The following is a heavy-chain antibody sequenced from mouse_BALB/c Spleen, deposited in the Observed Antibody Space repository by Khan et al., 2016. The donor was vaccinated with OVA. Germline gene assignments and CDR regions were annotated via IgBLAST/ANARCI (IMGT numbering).Heavy chain of an antibody. CDR2: IGPGSGST. J-gene: IGHJ4*01. CDR1: GYTFTSYW. CDR3: ARSNSYGSSLDAMDY. D-gene: IGHD1-1*01. V-gene: IGHV1S41*01. Sequence: DLVKPGASVKLSCKASGYTFTSYWINWIKQRPGQGLEWIGRIGPGSGSTSYNEMFTGKATLTVDTTSSTAYIQLSSLSSEDSAVXFCARSNSYGSSLDAMDYWGQGTSVTVSS.